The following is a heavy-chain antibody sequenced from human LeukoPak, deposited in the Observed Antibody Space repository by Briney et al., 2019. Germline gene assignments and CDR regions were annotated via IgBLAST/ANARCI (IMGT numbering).Heavy chain of an antibody. J-gene: IGHJ4*02. V-gene: IGHV1-18*01. D-gene: IGHD2-2*01. CDR3: ARDFGVPAADYYFDY. Sequence: ASVKVSCKASGYTFTSYGISWVRQAPGQGLEWMGWISAYNGNTNYAQKLQGRVTMTTDTSTSTAYMELRSLRSDDTAVYYCARDFGVPAADYYFDYWGQGTLVTVSS. CDR2: ISAYNGNT. CDR1: GYTFTSYG.